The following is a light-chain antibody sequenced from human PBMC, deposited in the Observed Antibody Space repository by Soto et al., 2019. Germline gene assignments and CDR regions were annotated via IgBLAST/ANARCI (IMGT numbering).Light chain of an antibody. CDR2: SAS. CDR1: QNLGTLY. CDR3: QQYAGSPRK. J-gene: IGKJ1*01. V-gene: IGKV3-20*01. Sequence: EIVLTQSPGTLSLSPGERGTLSCRASQNLGTLYLAWFQQKSGQAPRLLIYSASRRATGIPDRFTGRGSGTDFTLTINRVEPEDFAVYFCQQYAGSPRKFGKGTKVEIK.